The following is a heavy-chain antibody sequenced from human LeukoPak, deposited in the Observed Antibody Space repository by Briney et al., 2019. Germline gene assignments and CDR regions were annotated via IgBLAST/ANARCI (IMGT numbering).Heavy chain of an antibody. CDR2: MWSDGTNK. CDR1: GFTFSIYA. Sequence: GGSLRLSCAASGFTFSIYAMHWVRQAPGKGLEWVAVMWSDGTNKYYADSVKGRFTISRDNSVNTLYLQMNSLRAEDTAVYYCARELYFFDYWGQGTLVTVSS. CDR3: ARELYFFDY. J-gene: IGHJ4*02. V-gene: IGHV3-33*01.